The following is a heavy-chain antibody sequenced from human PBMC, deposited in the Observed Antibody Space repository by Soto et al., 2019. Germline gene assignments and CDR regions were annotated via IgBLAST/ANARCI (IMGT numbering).Heavy chain of an antibody. CDR2: ISHDGSNQ. CDR3: AKETRSRAVTATRVNGMDV. D-gene: IGHD2-21*02. J-gene: IGHJ6*02. CDR1: GFSFSDFG. V-gene: IGHV3-30*18. Sequence: QVQLVESGGGVVQPGRSLRLSCAPSGFSFSDFGMHWVRQAPGKGLEWVAAISHDGSNQYYGDSVKGRFSISRDHPNNRLYLQMNNLKVEDSAIYYCAKETRSRAVTATRVNGMDVWGQGTTVTVSS.